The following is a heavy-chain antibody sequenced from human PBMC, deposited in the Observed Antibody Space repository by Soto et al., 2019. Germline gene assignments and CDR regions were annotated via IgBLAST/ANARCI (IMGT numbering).Heavy chain of an antibody. Sequence: QVQLVQSGAEVKKPGSSVKVSCKASGGTFSSYAISWVRQAPGQGLEWMGGIIPIFGTANYAQKFQGRVTITADKSTSTAYMELSSLRSEDTAVYYCAEGSYRYGQRDYYGMDVWGQGTTVTVSS. V-gene: IGHV1-69*06. CDR3: AEGSYRYGQRDYYGMDV. CDR2: IIPIFGTA. D-gene: IGHD5-18*01. J-gene: IGHJ6*02. CDR1: GGTFSSYA.